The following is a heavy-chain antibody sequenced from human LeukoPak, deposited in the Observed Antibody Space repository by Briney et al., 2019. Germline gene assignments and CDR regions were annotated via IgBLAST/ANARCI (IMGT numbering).Heavy chain of an antibody. CDR3: AKKAEAFGDSVTQH. CDR2: ISSSGTGT. CDR1: GFTFSSYA. J-gene: IGHJ1*01. V-gene: IGHV3-23*01. Sequence: GGSLRLSCAASGFTFSSYAMSWVRQAPGKGLEWVSVISSSGTGTYYVDSVKGRFTISRDNSRNTLYLQMNSLRAEDTALYYCAKKAEAFGDSVTQHWGQGTLVTVSS. D-gene: IGHD4-17*01.